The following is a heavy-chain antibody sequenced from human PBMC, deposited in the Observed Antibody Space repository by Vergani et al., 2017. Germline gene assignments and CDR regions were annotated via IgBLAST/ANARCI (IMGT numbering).Heavy chain of an antibody. CDR3: ATSRAAAANWFDP. J-gene: IGHJ5*02. Sequence: EVQLVQSGAEVKKPGESLKISCKGSGYSFTSYWISWVRQMPGKGLEWMGRIDPSDSYTNYSPSFQGHVTISADKSISTAYLPWSSLKASDTAMYYCATSRAAAANWFDPRGQGTLVTVSS. CDR1: GYSFTSYW. CDR2: IDPSDSYT. V-gene: IGHV5-10-1*01. D-gene: IGHD6-13*01.